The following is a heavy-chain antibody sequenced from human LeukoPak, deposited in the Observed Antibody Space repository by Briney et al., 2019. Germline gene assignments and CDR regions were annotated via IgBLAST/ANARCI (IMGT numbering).Heavy chain of an antibody. V-gene: IGHV3-43*01. J-gene: IGHJ4*01. D-gene: IGHD1-1*01. CDR2: IRGNGRYT. CDR1: GFKFDTFT. Sequence: GGSLRLSCAASGFKFDTFTIHWVRQVPGKCLQWVCLIRGNGRYTFYTDSVRGRFTVSRDNRRNSLYLQMNNLRIEGTALYYCVKEHNTGWPNLESGGHGTLVAVSS. CDR3: VKEHNTGWPNLES.